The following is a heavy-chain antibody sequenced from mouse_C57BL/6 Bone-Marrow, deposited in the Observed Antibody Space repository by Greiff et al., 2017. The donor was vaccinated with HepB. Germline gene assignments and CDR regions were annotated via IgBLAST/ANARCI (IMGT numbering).Heavy chain of an antibody. CDR1: GFSLTSYG. V-gene: IGHV2-2*01. CDR3: ARKGGTDGFYAMDY. D-gene: IGHD4-1*01. J-gene: IGHJ4*01. Sequence: VKLQQSGPGLVQPSQSLSITCTVSGFSLTSYGVHWVRQSPGKGLEWLGVIWSGGSTDYNAAFISRLSISKDNSKSQVFFKMNSLQADDTAIYYCARKGGTDGFYAMDYWGQGTSVTVSS. CDR2: IWSGGST.